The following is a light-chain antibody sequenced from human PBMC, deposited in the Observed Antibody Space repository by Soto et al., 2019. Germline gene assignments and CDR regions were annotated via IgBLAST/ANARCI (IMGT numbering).Light chain of an antibody. CDR1: TSDVGGYNS. CDR2: DVS. CDR3: SSYTSSSTLV. J-gene: IGLJ1*01. V-gene: IGLV2-14*01. Sequence: QSVLTQPASVSGSPGQSITVSCTGTTSDVGGYNSVSWYQQHPGKVPKLMIYDVSNRPSGVSNRFSGSKSGNTASLTISWLQAEDEADYYCSSYTSSSTLVFGTGTKVTVL.